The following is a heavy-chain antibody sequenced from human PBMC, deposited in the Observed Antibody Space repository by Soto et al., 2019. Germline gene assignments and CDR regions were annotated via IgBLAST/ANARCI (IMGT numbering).Heavy chain of an antibody. CDR2: ISYDGSNK. D-gene: IGHD2-8*01. J-gene: IGHJ6*02. V-gene: IGHV3-30*18. Sequence: GGSLRLSCAASGFTFSSYGMHWVRQAPGKGLEWVAVISYDGSNKYYADSVKGRFTISRDNSKNTLYLQMNSLRAEDTAVYYCAKDRQAVSGNPYYYYYGMDVWGQGTTVTVSS. CDR3: AKDRQAVSGNPYYYYYGMDV. CDR1: GFTFSSYG.